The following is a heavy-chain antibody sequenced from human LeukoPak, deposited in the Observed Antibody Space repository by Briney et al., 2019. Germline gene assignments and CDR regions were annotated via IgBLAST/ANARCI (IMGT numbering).Heavy chain of an antibody. D-gene: IGHD3-22*01. J-gene: IGHJ4*02. CDR1: GGTFSSYA. CDR2: IIPIFGTA. V-gene: IGHV1-69*05. CDR3: ATQRGDSSGYYGGY. Sequence: ASVKVSCKASGGTFSSYAISWVRQAPGQGLEWMGGIIPIFGTANYAQKFQGRVTITTDESTSTTYMELSSLRSEDTAVYYCATQRGDSSGYYGGYWGQGTLVTVSS.